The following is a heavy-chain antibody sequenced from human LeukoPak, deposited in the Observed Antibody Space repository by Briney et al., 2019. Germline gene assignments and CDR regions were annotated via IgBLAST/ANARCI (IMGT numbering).Heavy chain of an antibody. D-gene: IGHD6-13*01. J-gene: IGHJ4*02. CDR2: IYYSGST. CDR3: AREGDWYSRSWNPFDF. CDR1: GGSISSSSYY. Sequence: PSETLSLTCTVSGGSISSSSYYWGWIRQPPGKGLEWIGTIYYSGSTYYNPSLKSRVTMSLHTSKNQFSLKLTSVTAADTAVYYCAREGDWYSRSWNPFDFWGQGTLVTVSS. V-gene: IGHV4-39*07.